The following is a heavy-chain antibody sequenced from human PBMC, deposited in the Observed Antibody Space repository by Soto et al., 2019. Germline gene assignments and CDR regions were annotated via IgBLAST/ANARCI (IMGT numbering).Heavy chain of an antibody. CDR1: GYTFTSYY. CDR2: INPSGGST. CDR3: ARSYYYGSGSYQYYFDY. D-gene: IGHD3-10*01. J-gene: IGHJ4*02. V-gene: IGHV1-46*03. Sequence: ASVKVSCKASGYTFTSYYMHWVRQAPGQGLEWMGIINPSGGSTSYAQKFQGRVTMTRDTSTSTVYMELSSLRSEDTAVYYCARSYYYGSGSYQYYFDYWGQGTLVTVSS.